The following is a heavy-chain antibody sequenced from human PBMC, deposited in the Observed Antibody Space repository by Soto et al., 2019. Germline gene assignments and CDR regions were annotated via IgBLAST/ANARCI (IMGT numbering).Heavy chain of an antibody. J-gene: IGHJ6*02. Sequence: ASVKVSCKASGYTFTGYYMHWVRQAPGQGLEWMGWINPNSGGTNYAQKFQGWVTMTRDTSTSTAYMELSRLRSDDTAVYYCARGEAYCSSTSCYTYYYYYYGMDVWGQGTTVTVSS. CDR1: GYTFTGYY. V-gene: IGHV1-2*04. D-gene: IGHD2-2*02. CDR2: INPNSGGT. CDR3: ARGEAYCSSTSCYTYYYYYYGMDV.